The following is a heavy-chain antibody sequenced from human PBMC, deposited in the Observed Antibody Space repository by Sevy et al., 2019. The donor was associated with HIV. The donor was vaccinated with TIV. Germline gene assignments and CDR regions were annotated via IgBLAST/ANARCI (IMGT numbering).Heavy chain of an antibody. CDR1: GFSFSSYE. D-gene: IGHD4-17*01. CDR3: ARDLPPSATTVAHFHC. V-gene: IGHV3-48*03. Sequence: GGSLRLSCAASGFSFSSYEMNWVRQAPGKGLEWLSYISNSGSSVYYSDSVRGRFTISRDNARNSLYLQMNSLRAEDTAVYYCARDLPPSATTVAHFHCWGQGTLVTVSS. J-gene: IGHJ4*02. CDR2: ISNSGSSV.